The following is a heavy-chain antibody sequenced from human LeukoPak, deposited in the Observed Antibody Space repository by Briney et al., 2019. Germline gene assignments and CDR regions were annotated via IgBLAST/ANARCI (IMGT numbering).Heavy chain of an antibody. J-gene: IGHJ4*02. D-gene: IGHD3-10*01. CDR2: ISYDGSNP. Sequence: GGSLRLSCVASGFNFNSYSMHWVRQAPGKGLEWVAVISYDGSNPYYADSVRGRFTISRDNSNNALYLQMNSLRAEDTAVYYCARDFRGYFGYWGQGTLVTVSS. V-gene: IGHV3-30*04. CDR1: GFNFNSYS. CDR3: ARDFRGYFGY.